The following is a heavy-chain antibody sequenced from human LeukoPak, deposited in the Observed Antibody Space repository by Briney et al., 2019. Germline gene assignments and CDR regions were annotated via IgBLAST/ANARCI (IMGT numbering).Heavy chain of an antibody. V-gene: IGHV1-2*04. CDR2: INPNSGGT. Sequence: ASVKVSCKASGYTFTGYYMHWVRQAPGQGLEWMGWINPNSGGTNYAQKFQGWVTMTRDTSISTAYMELSRLRSDDTAVYYCARMDISGTWFAKPTYYFDYWGQGTLVTVSS. CDR1: GYTFTGYY. CDR3: ARMDISGTWFAKPTYYFDY. J-gene: IGHJ4*02. D-gene: IGHD2-2*03.